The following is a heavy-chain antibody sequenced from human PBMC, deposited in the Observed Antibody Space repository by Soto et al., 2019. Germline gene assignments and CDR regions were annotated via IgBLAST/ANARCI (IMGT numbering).Heavy chain of an antibody. CDR1: GGSFSGYY. Sequence: SETLSLTCAVYGGSFSGYYWTWIRQPPGTGLEWIGEINHSGSTNYNPSLKSRVTISVDTSKNQFSLKLTSVTAADTAVYYCARGKTVAAAGPFDYWGQGTLVTVSS. D-gene: IGHD6-13*01. V-gene: IGHV4-34*01. CDR3: ARGKTVAAAGPFDY. CDR2: INHSGST. J-gene: IGHJ4*02.